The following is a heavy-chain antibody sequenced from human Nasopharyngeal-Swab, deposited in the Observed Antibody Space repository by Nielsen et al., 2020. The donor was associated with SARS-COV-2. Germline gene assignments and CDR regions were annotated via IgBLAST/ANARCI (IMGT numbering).Heavy chain of an antibody. V-gene: IGHV3-30*18. CDR3: AKGFGSYHTPFDY. Sequence: GESLKISCAASGFTFSNLAMHWVRQAPGKGLEWVAIISYDGYNKYYADAMKGRFTISRDNSKNTLYLQMNSLRAEDTAVYYCAKGFGSYHTPFDYWGQGTLVTVSS. J-gene: IGHJ4*02. CDR1: GFTFSNLA. D-gene: IGHD1-26*01. CDR2: ISYDGYNK.